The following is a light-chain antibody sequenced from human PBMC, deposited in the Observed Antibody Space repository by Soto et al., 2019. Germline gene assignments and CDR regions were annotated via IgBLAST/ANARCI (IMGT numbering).Light chain of an antibody. J-gene: IGKJ3*01. V-gene: IGKV1-9*01. CDR3: HQLNNFPPFT. CDR1: QGISNY. CDR2: GAV. Sequence: IQLTQSPSSLSASIGDRVTITCRASQGISNYLAWYQQKPGKAPKLLIYGAVTLQSGVPSRFSGSGSGTDFTLTISSLQPDDLATYYCHQLNNFPPFTFGPGTKVDLK.